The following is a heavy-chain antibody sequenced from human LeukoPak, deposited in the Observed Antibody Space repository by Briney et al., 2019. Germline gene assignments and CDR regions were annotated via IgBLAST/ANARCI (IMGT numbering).Heavy chain of an antibody. Sequence: GGSLRLSCAASGFTFSSYGMHWVRQAPGKGLEWVAFIRYDGSNKYYADSVKGRFTISRDNFKNTLYLQMNSLRAEDTAVYYCARGGYSGYDTFDYWGQGTLVTVSS. CDR2: IRYDGSNK. J-gene: IGHJ4*02. D-gene: IGHD5-12*01. V-gene: IGHV3-30*02. CDR1: GFTFSSYG. CDR3: ARGGYSGYDTFDY.